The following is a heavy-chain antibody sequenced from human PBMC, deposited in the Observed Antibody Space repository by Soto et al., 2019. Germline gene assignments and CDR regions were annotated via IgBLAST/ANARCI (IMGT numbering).Heavy chain of an antibody. D-gene: IGHD7-27*01. J-gene: IGHJ6*01. V-gene: IGHV1-3*01. CDR1: GYTFTSYA. CDR2: VNGVNDKT. Sequence: ASVKVSCKASGYTFTSYAIHWVRQGPGQSLEWMGSVNGVNDKTKYSQKFQGRVTITRDTSASTAYMELSSLRSEDTDVYYCARAPGDYYYYAMDVWGQGTTVTVSS. CDR3: ARAPGDYYYYAMDV.